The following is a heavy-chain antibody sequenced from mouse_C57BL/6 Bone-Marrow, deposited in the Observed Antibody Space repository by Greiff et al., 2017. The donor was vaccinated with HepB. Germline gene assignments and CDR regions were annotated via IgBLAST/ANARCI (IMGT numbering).Heavy chain of an antibody. CDR2: IHPNSGST. CDR1: GYTFTSYW. CDR3: ARLGITTVVALRYFDV. D-gene: IGHD1-1*01. V-gene: IGHV1-64*01. Sequence: QVQLQQPGAELVKPGASVKLSCKASGYTFTSYWMHWVKQRPGQGLEWIGMIHPNSGSTNYNEKFKSKATQTVDKSSSTAYMQLSSLTSEDSAVYYCARLGITTVVALRYFDVWGTGTTVTVSS. J-gene: IGHJ1*03.